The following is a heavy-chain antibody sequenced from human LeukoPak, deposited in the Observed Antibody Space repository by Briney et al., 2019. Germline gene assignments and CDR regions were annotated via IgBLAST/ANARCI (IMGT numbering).Heavy chain of an antibody. D-gene: IGHD2-15*01. J-gene: IGHJ6*02. CDR3: AKPAAYCSGGSCYFSAYYYGMDV. V-gene: IGHV3-23*01. CDR1: GFTFSSYA. CDR2: ISGSGGST. Sequence: PGGSLRLSGAASGFTFSSYAMSWVRQAPGKGLEWVSAISGSGGSTYYADSVKGRFTISRDNSKNTLYLQMNSLRAEDTAVYYCAKPAAYCSGGSCYFSAYYYGMDVWGQGTTVTVSS.